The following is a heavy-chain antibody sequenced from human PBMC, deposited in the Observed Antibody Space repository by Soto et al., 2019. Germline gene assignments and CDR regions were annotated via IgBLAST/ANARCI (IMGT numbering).Heavy chain of an antibody. CDR2: ISGSGGST. J-gene: IGHJ5*02. V-gene: IGHV3-23*01. CDR3: AKGNDYVWGSSRNWFDP. Sequence: LRLSCAASGFTFSSYAMSWVRQAPGKGLEWVSAISGSGGSTYYADSVKGRFTISRDNSKNTLYLQMNSLRAEDTAVYYCAKGNDYVWGSSRNWFDPWGQGTLVTVSS. CDR1: GFTFSSYA. D-gene: IGHD3-16*01.